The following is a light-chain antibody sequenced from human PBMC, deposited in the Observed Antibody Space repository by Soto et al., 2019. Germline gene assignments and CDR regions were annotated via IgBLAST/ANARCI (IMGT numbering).Light chain of an antibody. CDR1: QSISSW. Sequence: DIQMTQSPSTLSASVGDRVTITCRASQSISSWLAWYQQKPGKAPKLLIYKASSLESGVPSRFSGSGSGTEFTLTISSLQPEDFAVYYCQHDYNLLTFGGGTKVDIK. J-gene: IGKJ4*01. CDR3: QHDYNLLT. V-gene: IGKV1-5*03. CDR2: KAS.